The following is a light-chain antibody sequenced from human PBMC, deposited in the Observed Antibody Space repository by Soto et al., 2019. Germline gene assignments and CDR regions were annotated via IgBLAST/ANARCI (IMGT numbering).Light chain of an antibody. CDR2: EVS. V-gene: IGLV2-14*01. Sequence: QSALTQPPSASGSPGQSVTISCTGTSSDVGGYDRVSWFQQHPGKAPKLMIYEVSDRPSGVSNRFSGSKSGNTASLTISGLQAEDEADYYCSSYASSTVIFGGGTKLTVL. J-gene: IGLJ2*01. CDR1: SSDVGGYDR. CDR3: SSYASSTVI.